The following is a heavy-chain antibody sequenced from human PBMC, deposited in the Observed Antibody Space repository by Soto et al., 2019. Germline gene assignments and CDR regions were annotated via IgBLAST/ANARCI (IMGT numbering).Heavy chain of an antibody. V-gene: IGHV1-46*01. CDR3: ARTYYDFWSGYYTSVYGMDV. J-gene: IGHJ6*02. D-gene: IGHD3-3*01. CDR1: GYTFTSYY. CDR2: INPSGGST. Sequence: ASVKVSGKASGYTFTSYYMHWVRQAPGQGLEWMGIINPSGGSTSYAQKFQGRVTMTRDTSTSTVYMELSSLRSEDTAVYYCARTYYDFWSGYYTSVYGMDVWGQGTTVTVSS.